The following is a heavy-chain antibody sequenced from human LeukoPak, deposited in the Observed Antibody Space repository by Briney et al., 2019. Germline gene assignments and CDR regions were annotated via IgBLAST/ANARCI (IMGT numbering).Heavy chain of an antibody. J-gene: IGHJ5*02. CDR3: AKDEQQLIPPDWFDP. D-gene: IGHD6-13*01. CDR2: ISYDGSNK. Sequence: GGSLTLSCAASGFTFSSYGMHWVRQAPGKGLEWVAVISYDGSNKYYADSVKGRFTISRDNSKNTLYLQMNSLRAEDTAVYYCAKDEQQLIPPDWFDPWGQGTLVTVSS. V-gene: IGHV3-30*18. CDR1: GFTFSSYG.